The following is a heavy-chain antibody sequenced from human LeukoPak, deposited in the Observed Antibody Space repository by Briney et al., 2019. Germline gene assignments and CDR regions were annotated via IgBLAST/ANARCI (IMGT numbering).Heavy chain of an antibody. Sequence: PGGSLRLSCAASGFAFSSYAMHWVRQAPGKGLEWVAIISYDGITESYSDSVKGRFTISRDNSKNTLYLQMGSLRAEDMAVYYCARDSLTYYYDSSGYYYARHFDYWGQGTLVTVSS. D-gene: IGHD3-22*01. J-gene: IGHJ4*02. CDR2: ISYDGITE. CDR1: GFAFSSYA. V-gene: IGHV3-30*14. CDR3: ARDSLTYYYDSSGYYYARHFDY.